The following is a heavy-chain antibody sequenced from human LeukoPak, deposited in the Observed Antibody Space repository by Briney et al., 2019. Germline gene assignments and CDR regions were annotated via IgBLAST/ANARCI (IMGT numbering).Heavy chain of an antibody. Sequence: SETLSLTCTVSGGSISSYYWSWIRQPPGKGLEWIGYIYYSGSTNYNPSLKSRVTISVDTSKNQFSLKLSSVTAADTAVYYCARVSIMVRGVIPRYYLDYWGQGTLVTVSS. CDR2: IYYSGST. CDR1: GGSISSYY. CDR3: ARVSIMVRGVIPRYYLDY. J-gene: IGHJ4*02. V-gene: IGHV4-59*01. D-gene: IGHD3-10*01.